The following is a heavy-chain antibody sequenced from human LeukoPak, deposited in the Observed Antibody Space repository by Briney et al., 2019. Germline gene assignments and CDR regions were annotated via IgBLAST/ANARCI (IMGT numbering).Heavy chain of an antibody. J-gene: IGHJ6*03. CDR1: GGSISSYY. CDR2: IYYSGST. V-gene: IGHV4-59*01. D-gene: IGHD6-6*01. Sequence: SETLSLTCTVSGGSISSYYWSWIRQPPGKGLEWIGYIYYSGSTNYNPSLKSRVTISVDTSKNQFSLELSSVTAADTAVYYCARDSSSSSHYYYYYMDVWGKGTTVTVSS. CDR3: ARDSSSSSHYYYYYMDV.